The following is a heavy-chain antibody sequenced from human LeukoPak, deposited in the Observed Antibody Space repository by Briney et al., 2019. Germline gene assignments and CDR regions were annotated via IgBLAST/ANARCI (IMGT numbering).Heavy chain of an antibody. CDR1: GGSISSGGYS. V-gene: IGHV4-30-2*01. D-gene: IGHD2-15*01. Sequence: PSETLSLTCAVSGGSISSGGYSWSRIRQPPGKGLEWIGYIYHSGSTYYNPSLKSRVTITVDRSKNQFSLKLSSVTAADTAVYYCARGPLLDYWGQGTLVTVSS. CDR3: ARGPLLDY. J-gene: IGHJ4*02. CDR2: IYHSGST.